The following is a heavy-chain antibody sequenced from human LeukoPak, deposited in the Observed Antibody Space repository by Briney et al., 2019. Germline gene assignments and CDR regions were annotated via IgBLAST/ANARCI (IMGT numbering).Heavy chain of an antibody. CDR1: GFTFTNYA. Sequence: PGGSLRLSCAASGFTFTNYAMSWVRQAPGKGLEWVSSISGSGVNTYYPDSVKGRFTISRDNSLNTVYLQMHGLRAEDTATYFCAKAKPVTWSFDYWGQGTLVTVSS. J-gene: IGHJ4*02. CDR2: ISGSGVNT. CDR3: AKAKPVTWSFDY. V-gene: IGHV3-23*01. D-gene: IGHD2-21*02.